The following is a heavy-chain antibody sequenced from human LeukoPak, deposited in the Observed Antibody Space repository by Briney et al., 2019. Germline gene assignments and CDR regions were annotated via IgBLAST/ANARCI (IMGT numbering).Heavy chain of an antibody. V-gene: IGHV3-23*01. Sequence: PGGSLRLSCAASGFTFSSYAMSWVRQAPGKGLEWVSAISGSGGSTYYADSVKGRFTISRDNSKNTLYLQMNSLRAEDTAVYYCAKSPYDFWSGYSTGTYFDCWGQGTLVTVSS. CDR3: AKSPYDFWSGYSTGTYFDC. D-gene: IGHD3-3*01. CDR2: ISGSGGST. J-gene: IGHJ4*02. CDR1: GFTFSSYA.